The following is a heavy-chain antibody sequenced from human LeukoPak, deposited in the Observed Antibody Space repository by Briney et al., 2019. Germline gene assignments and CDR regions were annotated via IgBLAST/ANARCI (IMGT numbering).Heavy chain of an antibody. CDR3: ATRDRSRTDVVPPDY. D-gene: IGHD5-18*01. Sequence: SGTLSLTCAVSGVSISSGNWWTWVRQPPGKGLEWIGEIYHGGNINYGPSLKSRVTISIDKSKNQLSLNLNSVTAADTAVYYCATRDRSRTDVVPPDYWGQGALVTVSS. V-gene: IGHV4-4*02. J-gene: IGHJ4*02. CDR2: IYHGGNI. CDR1: GVSISSGNW.